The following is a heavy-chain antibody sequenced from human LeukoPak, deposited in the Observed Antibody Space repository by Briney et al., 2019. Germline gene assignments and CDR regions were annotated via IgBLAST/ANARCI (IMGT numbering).Heavy chain of an antibody. D-gene: IGHD2-2*01. J-gene: IGHJ5*02. CDR3: ARVYWDPYPYCSSTSCYPGWFDP. CDR1: GGSFSGYY. V-gene: IGHV4-59*10. Sequence: SETLSLTCAVYGGSFSGYYWSWTRQPAGKGLEWIGRIYTSGSTNYNPSLKSRVTMSVDTSKNQFSLKLSSVTAADTAVHYCARVYWDPYPYCSSTSCYPGWFDPWGQGTLVTVSS. CDR2: IYTSGST.